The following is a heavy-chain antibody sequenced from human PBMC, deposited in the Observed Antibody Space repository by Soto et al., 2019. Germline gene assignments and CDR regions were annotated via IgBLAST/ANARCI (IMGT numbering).Heavy chain of an antibody. J-gene: IGHJ4*02. Sequence: GESLKISCQTSGYYFSSYWIVWVRQRPVEGLEWVGIIDPSDSETKYNPSFQGQVTISVDRSINTAYLQWSSLKASDSAIYYCARRTTSGWYIGDFDFWGQGTPVTVSS. CDR3: ARRTTSGWYIGDFDF. V-gene: IGHV5-51*01. D-gene: IGHD6-19*01. CDR1: GYYFSSYW. CDR2: IDPSDSET.